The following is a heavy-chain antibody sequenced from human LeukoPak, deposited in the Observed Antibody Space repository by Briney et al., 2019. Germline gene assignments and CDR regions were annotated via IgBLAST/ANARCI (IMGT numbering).Heavy chain of an antibody. CDR2: ISGSGDNS. J-gene: IGHJ4*02. V-gene: IGHV3-23*01. CDR3: AKCLGDGTNYYFAH. D-gene: IGHD4/OR15-4a*01. CDR1: GFTFSSYA. Sequence: PGASLRLSCAASGFTFSSYAMGWARLAPGEGREWVSLISGSGDNSYYADSVKGRFTISRDNSKNTLYLQMSSLRAEDTALYYCAKCLGDGTNYYFAHWGQGTLVTVS.